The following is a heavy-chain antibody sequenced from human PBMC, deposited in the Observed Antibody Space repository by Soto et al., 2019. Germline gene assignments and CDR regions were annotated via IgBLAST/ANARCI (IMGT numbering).Heavy chain of an antibody. V-gene: IGHV2-5*02. CDR1: GFSVSSSEVG. J-gene: IGHJ6*02. CDR2: MYWDGDK. Sequence: QITLKESGPTLVKPTQTLTLTCTFSGFSVSSSEVGVGWIRQPAGKALEWLALMYWDGDKRYSPFLKGRLTNPNDTFKNQVVLTMTLMHPVATASYYCTHKGGRRAAMDVWGQGPTVTVSS. D-gene: IGHD3-16*01. CDR3: THKGGRRAAMDV.